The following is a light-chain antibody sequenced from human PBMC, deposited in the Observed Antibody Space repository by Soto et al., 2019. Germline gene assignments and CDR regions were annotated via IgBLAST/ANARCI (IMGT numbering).Light chain of an antibody. CDR1: SSDVGGYNY. V-gene: IGLV2-11*01. CDR2: DVS. Sequence: QSVLTQPRSVSGSPGQSVTISCTGTSSDVGGYNYVSWYQQHPGKAPKLLIYDVSKRPSGVPDRFSGSKSGIMASLTISGLQAEDEADYYCCSYAGSYAFVILGGGTKLTVL. CDR3: CSYAGSYAFVI. J-gene: IGLJ2*01.